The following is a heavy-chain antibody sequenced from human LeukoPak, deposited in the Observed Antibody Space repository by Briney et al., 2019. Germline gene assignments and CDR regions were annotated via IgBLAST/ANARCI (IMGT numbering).Heavy chain of an antibody. CDR2: ISYDGSNK. CDR3: ARGVRDVLQTLTAGYYFDY. Sequence: GRSLRLSCAASGFTFSSYAMHWVRQAPGKGLEWVAVISYDGSNKYYADSVKGRFTISRDNSKNTLYLQMNSLRAEDTAVYYCARGVRDVLQTLTAGYYFDYWGQGTLVTLSS. V-gene: IGHV3-30-3*01. CDR1: GFTFSSYA. J-gene: IGHJ4*02. D-gene: IGHD5-24*01.